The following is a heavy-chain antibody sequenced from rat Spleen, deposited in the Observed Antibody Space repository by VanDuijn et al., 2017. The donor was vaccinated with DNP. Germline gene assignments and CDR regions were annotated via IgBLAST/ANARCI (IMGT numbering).Heavy chain of an antibody. J-gene: IGHJ2*01. CDR1: GYSITSAYR. CDR2: INSAGIP. CDR3: AKMHYGIPY. V-gene: IGHV3-3*01. D-gene: IGHD1-11*01. Sequence: EVQLQESGPGLVKPSQSLSLTCSVTGYSITSAYRWNWIRKLPGNKLEWMGSINSAGIPTHNPSRKSRLSITRDTSTNHFFLQVNSLISEDTATYYCAKMHYGIPYWGRGVMVTVSS.